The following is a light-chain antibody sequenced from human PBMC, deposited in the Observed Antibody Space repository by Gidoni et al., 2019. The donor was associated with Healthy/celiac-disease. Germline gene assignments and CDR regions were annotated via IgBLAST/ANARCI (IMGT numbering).Light chain of an antibody. J-gene: IGLJ3*02. CDR2: DDS. CDR3: QVWDSSSDHRV. Sequence: SYVPTQPLSAPASPGKTARITCGGNNIGSKSVHWYQQKPGQAPVLVVYDDSDRPSGIPERFSGSNSGNTATLTISRVEAGDEADYYCQVWDSSSDHRVFGGGTKLTVL. V-gene: IGLV3-21*03. CDR1: NIGSKS.